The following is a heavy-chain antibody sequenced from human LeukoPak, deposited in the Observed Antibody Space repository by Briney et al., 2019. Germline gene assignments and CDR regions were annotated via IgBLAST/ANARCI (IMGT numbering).Heavy chain of an antibody. CDR3: AKFKGHYGDSEYYFDY. V-gene: IGHV3-21*01. D-gene: IGHD3-10*01. CDR1: GFTYSRYS. J-gene: IGHJ4*02. Sequence: GGSLRLSCAASGFTYSRYSVNWVRQAPGKGLEWVSCITGGSDYIFYADSVRGRFTISRDNAKNSLYLQMNSLRAEDTAVYYCAKFKGHYGDSEYYFDYWGQGTLVTVSS. CDR2: ITGGSDYI.